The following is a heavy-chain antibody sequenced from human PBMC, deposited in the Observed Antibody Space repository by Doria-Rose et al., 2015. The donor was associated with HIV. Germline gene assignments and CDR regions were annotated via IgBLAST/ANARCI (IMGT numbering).Heavy chain of an antibody. V-gene: IGHV2-26*01. CDR2: IFSDDER. J-gene: IGHJ4*02. CDR3: ARIKSSRWYHKYYFDF. Sequence: QVTLKESGPVLVKPTETLTLTCTVSGVSLSSPGMGVSWIRPPPGKALEWLANIFSDDERSYKTSLKSRITISRGTSKSQVVLTMTDMDPVDTATYYCARIKSSRWYHKYYFDFWGQGTLVIVPA. CDR1: GVSLSSPGMG. D-gene: IGHD6-13*01.